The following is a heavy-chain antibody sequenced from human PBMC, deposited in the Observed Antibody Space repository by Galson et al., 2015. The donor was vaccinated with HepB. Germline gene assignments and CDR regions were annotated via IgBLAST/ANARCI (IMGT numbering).Heavy chain of an antibody. V-gene: IGHV3-30*18. CDR3: AENSGQRIASSIYYFDY. CDR2: ISFDGDKK. CDR1: GFNFNSHV. J-gene: IGHJ4*02. Sequence: SLRLSCAASGFNFNSHVMDWVRQSPDKGLEWVALISFDGDKKSYAQSVRGRFTISRDDSQNTLYLQMSSLRAEDTALYYCAENSGQRIASSIYYFDYWGPGTLVTVSS. D-gene: IGHD6-6*01.